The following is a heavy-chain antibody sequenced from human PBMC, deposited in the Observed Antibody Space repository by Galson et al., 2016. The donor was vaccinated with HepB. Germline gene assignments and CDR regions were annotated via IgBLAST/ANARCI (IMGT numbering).Heavy chain of an antibody. J-gene: IGHJ3*01. CDR1: GQSISSGYY. CDR2: IYHTGIT. CDR3: GIGATVTSYDAFDV. D-gene: IGHD4-17*01. Sequence: SETLSLTCAVSGQSISSGYYWGWVRQPPGKGLERIGTIYHTGITHYNSSLKSRVTISLDTSENQFSLKVTSVTAADTAAYFCGIGATVTSYDAFDVWGQGTMVTVSS. V-gene: IGHV4-38-2*01.